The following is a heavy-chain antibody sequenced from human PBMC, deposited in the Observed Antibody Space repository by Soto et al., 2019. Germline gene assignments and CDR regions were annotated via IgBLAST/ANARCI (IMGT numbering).Heavy chain of an antibody. CDR2: VSSDGSST. V-gene: IGHV3-74*01. Sequence: EVQLVESGGGLVQPGESLRLSCAASGFTFSSYWMHWIRQAPGKGLVWVSRVSSDGSSTVYANSVKGRLTTSRDNAKNTLYLQMNSLSDEDTAVYYCARGLPNYSSFDSWGQGTLVTVSS. J-gene: IGHJ4*02. D-gene: IGHD4-4*01. CDR1: GFTFSSYW. CDR3: ARGLPNYSSFDS.